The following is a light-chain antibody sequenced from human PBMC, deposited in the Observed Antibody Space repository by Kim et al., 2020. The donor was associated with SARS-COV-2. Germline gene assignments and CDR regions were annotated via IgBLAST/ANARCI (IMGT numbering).Light chain of an antibody. V-gene: IGLV2-14*03. CDR1: SSDVGGFNY. Sequence: QSALTQPASVSGSPGQSITISCTGTSSDVGGFNYVSWYQQHPGKAPKLMIYDVSYRPSGVSNRFSGSKSGNTASLTISGLQAEDEADYCCSSYTTSSTVVFGGGTQLTVL. CDR2: DVS. CDR3: SSYTTSSTVV. J-gene: IGLJ2*01.